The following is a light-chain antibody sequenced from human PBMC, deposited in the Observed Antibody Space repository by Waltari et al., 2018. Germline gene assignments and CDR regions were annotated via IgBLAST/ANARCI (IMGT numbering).Light chain of an antibody. V-gene: IGLV4-69*01. CDR1: GWHSGYA. J-gene: IGLJ3*02. Sequence: QVVLTQSPSASASLGASVKLTCTLSGWHSGYAIAWHQQQPEKGPRYLMKLNSGGSHTKGDGIPDRFSGSSSGAERYLTISSLQSEDEADYYCQTWGTGIRVFGGGTRLTVL. CDR3: QTWGTGIRV. CDR2: LNSGGSH.